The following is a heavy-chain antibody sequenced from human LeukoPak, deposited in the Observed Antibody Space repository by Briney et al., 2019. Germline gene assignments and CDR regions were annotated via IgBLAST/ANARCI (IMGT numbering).Heavy chain of an antibody. CDR1: GGSISSYY. CDR2: IYYSGST. D-gene: IGHD6-6*01. Sequence: SETLSLTCTVSGGSISSYYWSWIRQLPGKGLEWIGYIYYSGSTNYNPSLKSRVTISVDTSKNQFSLKLSSVTAADTAVYYCARFIPYSSSSWWFDPWGQGTLVTVSS. CDR3: ARFIPYSSSSWWFDP. J-gene: IGHJ5*02. V-gene: IGHV4-59*01.